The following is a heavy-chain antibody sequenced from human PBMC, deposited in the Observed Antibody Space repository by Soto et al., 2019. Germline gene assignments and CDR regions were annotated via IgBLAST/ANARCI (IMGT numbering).Heavy chain of an antibody. CDR2: ISGSGGST. Sequence: GGSLRLSCAASGFTFSSYAMSCVRQAPGKGLEWVSAISGSGGSTYYADSVKGRFTISRDNSKNTLYLQMNSLRAEDTAVYYCAKDRRYSSSPSDYWGQGTQVTVSS. CDR3: AKDRRYSSSPSDY. CDR1: GFTFSSYA. J-gene: IGHJ4*02. D-gene: IGHD6-6*01. V-gene: IGHV3-23*01.